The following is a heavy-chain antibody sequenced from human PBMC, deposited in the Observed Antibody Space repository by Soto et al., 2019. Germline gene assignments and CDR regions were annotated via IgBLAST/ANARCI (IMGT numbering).Heavy chain of an antibody. CDR1: GFTFSSYA. CDR3: AKHNNGNSHGGFDY. V-gene: IGHV3-23*01. J-gene: IGHJ4*02. CDR2: ISGSGGNT. Sequence: EVQLLESGGGLLQPGGSLRLSCAASGFTFSSYAMRWVRQAPGKGLEWVSTISGSGGNTYFADSVQGRFTISRDISENTLYLQLNSLRAEDTAIYYCAKHNNGNSHGGFDYWGQGTLVTISS. D-gene: IGHD1-26*01.